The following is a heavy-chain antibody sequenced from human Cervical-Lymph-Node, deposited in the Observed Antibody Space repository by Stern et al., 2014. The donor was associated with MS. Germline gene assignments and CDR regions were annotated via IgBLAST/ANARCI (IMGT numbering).Heavy chain of an antibody. D-gene: IGHD5-12*01. V-gene: IGHV4-31*03. CDR1: GGSLRSGGYY. CDR2: IYYSGST. CDR3: AKSGYDPYWYFDL. J-gene: IGHJ2*01. Sequence: QLQLQASGPALVKPSQTLSLTCTVSGGSLRSGGYYWSWLRPPPWTVLAWIGYIYYSGSTYYNPSLKRRVTISVDTSKNQFSLKLSSVTAADTAVYYCAKSGYDPYWYFDLWGRGTLVTVSS.